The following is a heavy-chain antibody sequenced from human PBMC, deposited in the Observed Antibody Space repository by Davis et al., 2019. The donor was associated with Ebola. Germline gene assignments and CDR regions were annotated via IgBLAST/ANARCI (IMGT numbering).Heavy chain of an antibody. V-gene: IGHV4-59*13. CDR1: SGSTSGYY. D-gene: IGHD5-12*01. Sequence: GSLRLSSTFPSGSTSGYYWSWIRKPPGKGLEWIGCIYYSGGTNYNPSLKSRVTISIDTSKNQFSLKLSSVTAADTAVYYCARRGTSGYFHYYGMDVWGKGTTVTVSS. CDR3: ARRGTSGYFHYYGMDV. CDR2: IYYSGGT. J-gene: IGHJ6*04.